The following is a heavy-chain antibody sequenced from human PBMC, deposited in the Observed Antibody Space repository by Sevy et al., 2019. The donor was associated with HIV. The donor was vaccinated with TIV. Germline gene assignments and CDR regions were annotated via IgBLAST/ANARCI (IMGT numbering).Heavy chain of an antibody. J-gene: IGHJ4*02. CDR3: ARARATGVGNRGYFDY. CDR2: INYSGST. V-gene: IGHV4-39*01. D-gene: IGHD1-1*01. Sequence: SETLSLACTVSGDSFNSNYYWDWIRQPRGKGLERIGSINYSGSTDYNPSLKSRVTMSVDTSKKQFSLNLSSVTAADTAVYYCARARATGVGNRGYFDYWVQGILVTVSS. CDR1: GDSFNSNYY.